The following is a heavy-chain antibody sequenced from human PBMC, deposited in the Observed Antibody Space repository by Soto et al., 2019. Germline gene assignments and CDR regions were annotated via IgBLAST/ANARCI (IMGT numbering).Heavy chain of an antibody. V-gene: IGHV3-23*01. CDR1: GFTFSSYA. Sequence: VGSLRLSCAASGFTFSSYAMSWVRQAPGKGLEWVSAISGSGGSTYYADSVKGRFTISRDNSKNTLYLQMNSLRAEDTAVYYCAKSLFYGDRPRIDWGQGTLVTVSS. D-gene: IGHD4-17*01. CDR2: ISGSGGST. CDR3: AKSLFYGDRPRID. J-gene: IGHJ4*02.